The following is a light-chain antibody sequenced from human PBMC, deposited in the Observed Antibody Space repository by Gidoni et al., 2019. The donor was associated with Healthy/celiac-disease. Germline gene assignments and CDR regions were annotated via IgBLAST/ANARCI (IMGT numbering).Light chain of an antibody. CDR1: QSLVYSDGNTY. CDR2: KIS. Sequence: DVVMTQSPISLPVTLGQPASISCRSSQSLVYSDGNTYLNWFQQRPGQSPRRLIYKISNRDSGVPDRFSGSGSVTDFTLKISRVEAEDVGVYYCMQGTHPYTFGQGTKLEIK. J-gene: IGKJ2*01. V-gene: IGKV2-30*01. CDR3: MQGTHPYT.